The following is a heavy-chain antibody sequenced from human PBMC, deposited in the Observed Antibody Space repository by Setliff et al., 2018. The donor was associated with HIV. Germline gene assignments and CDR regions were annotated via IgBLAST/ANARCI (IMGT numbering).Heavy chain of an antibody. D-gene: IGHD3-16*01. V-gene: IGHV4-59*01. CDR3: ARAGGGGRWLHLSYWYFDL. CDR1: GSSIRSSY. J-gene: IGHJ2*01. Sequence: SETLSLTCTVSGSSIRSSYWRWIRQPPGKGLEWIGYIYYSGSTNYNPTLKSRVNISVDTSKNQFSLKLSSVTAADTAVYYCARAGGGGRWLHLSYWYFDLWGRGTLGTVSS. CDR2: IYYSGST.